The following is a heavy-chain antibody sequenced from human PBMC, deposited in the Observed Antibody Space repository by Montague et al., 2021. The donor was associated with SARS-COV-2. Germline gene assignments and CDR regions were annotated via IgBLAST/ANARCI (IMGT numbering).Heavy chain of an antibody. CDR3: VRGPHYDILTSYYKVGMDV. J-gene: IGHJ6*02. Sequence: TLSLTCTVSGGSISTGSYYWSWIRQPAGKGLEWIGRIYTSGSTNCNPSLKSRVTISVATSKNQFSLKLSSVTAAATAVYYCVRGPHYDILTSYYKVGMDVWGQGTTVTVSS. CDR1: GGSISTGSYY. D-gene: IGHD3-9*01. CDR2: IYTSGST. V-gene: IGHV4-61*02.